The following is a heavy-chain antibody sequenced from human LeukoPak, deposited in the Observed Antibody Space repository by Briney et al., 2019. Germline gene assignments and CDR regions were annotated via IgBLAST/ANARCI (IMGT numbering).Heavy chain of an antibody. Sequence: PSETLSLTCTVSGGSVSSGSYYWSWIRQPPGKGLEWIGYIHYSGSTNYNPSLKSRVTISVDTSKNQFSLKLSSVTAADTAVYYCARDRSPEHYYDSSHWDYYYGMDVWGQGTTVTVSS. D-gene: IGHD3-22*01. CDR2: IHYSGST. CDR1: GGSVSSGSYY. CDR3: ARDRSPEHYYDSSHWDYYYGMDV. V-gene: IGHV4-61*01. J-gene: IGHJ6*02.